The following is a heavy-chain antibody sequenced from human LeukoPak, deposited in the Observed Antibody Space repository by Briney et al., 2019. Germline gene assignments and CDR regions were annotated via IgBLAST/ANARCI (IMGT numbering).Heavy chain of an antibody. J-gene: IGHJ4*02. D-gene: IGHD2-2*01. CDR2: IYYSGST. Sequence: SETLSLTCTVSGGSISSYYWSWIRQPPGKGLEWIGYIYYSGSTNYNPSLKSRVTISVDTSKNQFSLKLSSVTAADTAVYYCARHIYCSSTSCSFVDYWGQGTLVTVSS. CDR3: ARHIYCSSTSCSFVDY. V-gene: IGHV4-59*01. CDR1: GGSISSYY.